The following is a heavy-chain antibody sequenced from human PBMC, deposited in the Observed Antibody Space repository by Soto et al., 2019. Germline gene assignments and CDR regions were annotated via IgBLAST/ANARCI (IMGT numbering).Heavy chain of an antibody. CDR1: GYTFTSYA. Sequence: QVQLVQSGAEVKKPGASVKVSCKASGYTFTSYAMPWVRQAPGKRLEWMGWINAGNGNTKYSQKFQGRVTLTRDTPASTAYMELSSLRAEDTAVYYCARDPGRRIYYYYMDVWGKGTPVTVAS. V-gene: IGHV1-3*01. D-gene: IGHD2-15*01. CDR2: INAGNGNT. J-gene: IGHJ6*03. CDR3: ARDPGRRIYYYYMDV.